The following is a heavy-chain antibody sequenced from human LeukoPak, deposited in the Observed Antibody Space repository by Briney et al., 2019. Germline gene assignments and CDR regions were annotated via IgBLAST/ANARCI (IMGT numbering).Heavy chain of an antibody. CDR1: GYTFTGYY. J-gene: IGHJ6*03. Sequence: ASVKVSCKASGYTFTGYYMHWVRQAPGQGLEWMGWINPNSGGTNYAQKFQGRVTMTRDTSISTAYMELSRLRSDDTAVYFCARGSSSVGDYYGSGSRTYYYYYYMDVWGKGTTVTVSS. D-gene: IGHD3-10*01. CDR2: INPNSGGT. V-gene: IGHV1-2*02. CDR3: ARGSSSVGDYYGSGSRTYYYYYYMDV.